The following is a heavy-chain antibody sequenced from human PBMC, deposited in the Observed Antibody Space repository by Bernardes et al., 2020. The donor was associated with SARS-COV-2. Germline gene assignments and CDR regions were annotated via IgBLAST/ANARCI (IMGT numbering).Heavy chain of an antibody. V-gene: IGHV1-18*01. CDR2: ISFNGNT. Sequence: ASVKVSCKASGYSFTSHGISWVRQAPGQGLEWMGWISFNGNTNYAKKFQGRVKMTTDTSTSTAYMELRSLRSDDTAVYFCARDTIGYNDFFGDFWGQGTLVTVSS. J-gene: IGHJ4*02. CDR3: ARDTIGYNDFFGDF. D-gene: IGHD6-25*01. CDR1: GYSFTSHG.